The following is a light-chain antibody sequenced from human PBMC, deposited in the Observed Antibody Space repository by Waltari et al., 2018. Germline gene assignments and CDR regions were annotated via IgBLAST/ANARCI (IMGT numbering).Light chain of an antibody. J-gene: IGLJ2*01. CDR1: SGDVGGYKY. V-gene: IGLV2-14*03. CDR3: SSYTSSSTLA. CDR2: DVS. Sequence: QSALTQPASVSGSPGQSITISCTGTSGDVGGYKYVSWYKQHPGKAPKLMIYDVSNRPSGVSDRFSGSKSGNTASLTISGLQAEVEADYYCSSYTSSSTLAFGGGTKLTVL.